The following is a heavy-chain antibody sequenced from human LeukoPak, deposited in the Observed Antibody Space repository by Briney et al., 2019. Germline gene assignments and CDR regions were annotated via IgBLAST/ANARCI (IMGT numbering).Heavy chain of an antibody. CDR3: ARGYYDFWSGYYPSYNWFDP. Sequence: PSETLSLTCTVSGGSISSHYWSWIRQPPGKGLEWIGYIYYSGSTNYNPSLKSRVTISVDTSKNQFSLKLSSVTAADTAVYYCARGYYDFWSGYYPSYNWFDPWGQGTLVTVSS. V-gene: IGHV4-59*11. D-gene: IGHD3-3*01. CDR2: IYYSGST. J-gene: IGHJ5*02. CDR1: GGSISSHY.